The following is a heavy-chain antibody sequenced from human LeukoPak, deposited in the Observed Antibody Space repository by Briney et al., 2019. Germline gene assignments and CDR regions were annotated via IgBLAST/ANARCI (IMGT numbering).Heavy chain of an antibody. CDR2: IYYSGST. J-gene: IGHJ5*02. D-gene: IGHD3-22*01. Sequence: PSETLSLTCTVSGGSISSYYWSWIRQPPGKGLEWIGYIYYSGSTNYNPSLKSRVAISVDTSKNQFSLKLSSVTAADTAVYYCAREQGDYYDSSGSGFDPWGQGTLATVSS. CDR3: AREQGDYYDSSGSGFDP. CDR1: GGSISSYY. V-gene: IGHV4-59*01.